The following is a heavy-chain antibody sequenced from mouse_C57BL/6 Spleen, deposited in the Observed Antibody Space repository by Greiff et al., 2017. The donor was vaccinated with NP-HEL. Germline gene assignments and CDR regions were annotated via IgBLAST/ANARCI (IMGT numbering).Heavy chain of an antibody. D-gene: IGHD2-5*01. Sequence: EVKLQESGPELVKPGASVKIPCKASGYTFTDYNMDWVKQSHGKSLEWIGDINPNNGGTIYNQKFKGKATLTVDKSSSTAYMELRSLTSEDTAVYYCAYSNYGWFAYWGQGTLVTVSA. CDR3: AYSNYGWFAY. CDR2: INPNNGGT. CDR1: GYTFTDYN. V-gene: IGHV1-18*01. J-gene: IGHJ3*01.